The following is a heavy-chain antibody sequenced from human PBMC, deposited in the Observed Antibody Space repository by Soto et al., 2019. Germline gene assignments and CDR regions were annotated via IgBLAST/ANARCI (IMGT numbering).Heavy chain of an antibody. D-gene: IGHD3-10*01. CDR2: FDPEDGET. CDR1: GYTLTELS. J-gene: IGHJ5*02. V-gene: IGHV1-24*01. Sequence: ASVKVSCKVSGYTLTELSMHWVRQAPGKGLEWMGGFDPEDGETIYAQKFQGIVTMTEDTSTDTAYMELSSLRFEDTAVYYCVTASHPVVGELKDWFDTWGQGTLVTVSS. CDR3: VTASHPVVGELKDWFDT.